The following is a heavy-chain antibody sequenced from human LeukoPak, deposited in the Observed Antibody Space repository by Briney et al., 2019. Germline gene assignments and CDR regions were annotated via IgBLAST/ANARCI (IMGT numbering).Heavy chain of an antibody. CDR2: ITTSNSI. CDR1: GFTFSSHG. CDR3: ATSYLRSYDPSY. V-gene: IGHV3-48*01. Sequence: GGSLRLSCAASGFTFSSHGMNWVRQAPGKGLEWISYITTSNSIFYADSVKGRFTISRDNAKNSLYLQMISLRPEDTAVYYCATSYLRSYDPSYWGQGTLVTVSS. J-gene: IGHJ4*02. D-gene: IGHD1-26*01.